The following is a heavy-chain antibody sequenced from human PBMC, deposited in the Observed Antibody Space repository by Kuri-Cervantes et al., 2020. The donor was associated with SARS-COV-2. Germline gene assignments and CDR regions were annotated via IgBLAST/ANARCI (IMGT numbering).Heavy chain of an antibody. D-gene: IGHD2-8*01. CDR3: ARESGVLMVYAMYNWFDP. CDR2: IGTAGDT. V-gene: IGHV3-13*01. CDR1: GFTFSSYD. J-gene: IGHJ5*02. Sequence: GGSLRLSCAASGFTFSSYDMHWVRQATGKGPEWVSAIGTAGDTYYPGSVKGRFTISRDNSKNTVYLQMNSLRAEDTAVYYCARESGVLMVYAMYNWFDPWGQGTLVTVSS.